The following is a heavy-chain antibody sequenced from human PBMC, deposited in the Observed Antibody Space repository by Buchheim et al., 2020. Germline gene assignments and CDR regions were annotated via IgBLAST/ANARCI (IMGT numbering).Heavy chain of an antibody. V-gene: IGHV1-2*02. Sequence: QVQLVQSGAEVKKPGASVKVSCKASGYTFTGYYMHWVRQAPGQGLEWMGWINPNSGGTNYAQKFQGRVTMTRDTSISTAYMELSRLRSDDTAVYYCARDPVEWVVVPAAMRVYYYYGMDVWGQGTT. CDR3: ARDPVEWVVVPAAMRVYYYYGMDV. D-gene: IGHD2-2*01. J-gene: IGHJ6*02. CDR1: GYTFTGYY. CDR2: INPNSGGT.